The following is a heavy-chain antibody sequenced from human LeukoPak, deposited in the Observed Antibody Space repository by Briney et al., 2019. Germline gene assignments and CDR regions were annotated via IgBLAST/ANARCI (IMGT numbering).Heavy chain of an antibody. CDR2: ICDSGSRI. J-gene: IGHJ4*02. D-gene: IGHD5-12*01. CDR1: GFTFNTYC. V-gene: IGHV3-74*01. Sequence: GGSLRLSCAASGFTFNTYCMHWVRPAPGKGLVWVSYICDSGSRITYADTVKGRFTISRDNTTKTLYLQMNRPRAEGTAVYYTALGTYSGYEWDYWGQATLPTVPS. CDR3: ALGTYSGYEWDY.